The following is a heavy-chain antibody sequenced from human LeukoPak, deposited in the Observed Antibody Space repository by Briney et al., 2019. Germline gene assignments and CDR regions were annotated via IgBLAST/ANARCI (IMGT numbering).Heavy chain of an antibody. CDR3: ASWYSGSPDWYFDL. Sequence: SGTLSLTCAVSGGSISSSNWWSWVRQPPGKGLEWIGEIYHSGSTNYNPSLKSRVTISVDTSKNQFSLKLSSVTAADTAVYYCASWYSGSPDWYFDLWGRGTLVTVSS. CDR1: GGSISSSNW. J-gene: IGHJ2*01. CDR2: IYHSGST. V-gene: IGHV4-4*02. D-gene: IGHD1-26*01.